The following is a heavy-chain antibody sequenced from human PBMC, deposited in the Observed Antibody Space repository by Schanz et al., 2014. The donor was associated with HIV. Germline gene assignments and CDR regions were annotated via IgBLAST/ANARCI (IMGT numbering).Heavy chain of an antibody. CDR3: ARVKRELLTGVWEVGY. D-gene: IGHD1-26*01. V-gene: IGHV1-2*02. CDR2: INPDNGGT. CDR1: GNTFTDYY. J-gene: IGHJ4*02. Sequence: QVQLVQSGAEVKKPGASVKVSCKTSGNTFTDYYIHWVRQAPGQGLEWMGWINPDNGGTKYEEKLQGRVTMTRDKSITKVYLEMTRLSLDDTAVYACARVKRELLTGVWEVGYWGQGTRVTVSS.